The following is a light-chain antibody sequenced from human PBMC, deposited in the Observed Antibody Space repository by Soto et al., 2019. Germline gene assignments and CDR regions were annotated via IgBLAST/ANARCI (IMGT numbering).Light chain of an antibody. CDR1: QSLTSSF. CDR2: GAS. CDR3: QQYGRLPLS. Sequence: EILLTQSPGTLSLSPGDRATLSCRASQSLTSSFLAWYQQKPGQTPRLLIYGASIRATDIPDRFSGSGSGTDFTLTISRLGPEDFAVYFCQQYGRLPLSFGGGTKVDIK. V-gene: IGKV3-20*01. J-gene: IGKJ4*01.